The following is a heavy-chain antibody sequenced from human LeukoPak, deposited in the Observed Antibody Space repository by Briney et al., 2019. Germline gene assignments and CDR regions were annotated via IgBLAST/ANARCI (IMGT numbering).Heavy chain of an antibody. Sequence: SETLSLTCAVYGGSFSRYSWNWIRQPPGKGLEWIGEINHSGSTNYNPSLKSRVTISVDTSKNQFSLKLSSVTAADTAVYYCARVFFGVWFGELSSQNWFDPWGQGTLVTVSS. CDR3: ARVFFGVWFGELSSQNWFDP. D-gene: IGHD3-10*01. J-gene: IGHJ5*02. CDR1: GGSFSRYS. V-gene: IGHV4-34*01. CDR2: INHSGST.